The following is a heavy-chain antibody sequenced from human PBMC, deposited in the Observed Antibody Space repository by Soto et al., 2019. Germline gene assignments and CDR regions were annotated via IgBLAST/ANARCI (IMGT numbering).Heavy chain of an antibody. D-gene: IGHD3-10*01. CDR2: ISSNGGST. CDR3: ARAIAGYYGSGSYSFDY. CDR1: GFTFSSYA. V-gene: IGHV3-64*01. Sequence: EVQLVESGGGLVQPGGSLRLSCAASGFTFSSYAMHWVRQAPGKGLEYVSAISSNGGSTYYANSVKGRFTISRDNSKNTXYLQMGSLRAEDMAVYYCARAIAGYYGSGSYSFDYWGQGTLVTVSS. J-gene: IGHJ4*02.